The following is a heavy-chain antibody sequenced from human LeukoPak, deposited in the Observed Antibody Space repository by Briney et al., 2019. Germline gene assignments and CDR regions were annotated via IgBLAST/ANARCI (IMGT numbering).Heavy chain of an antibody. CDR1: GFTFDDYA. Sequence: GGSLRLSCAASGFTFDDYAMHWVRQAPGKGLEWVSLISGDGGSTYYADSVKGRFTISRDNSKNSLYLQMNSLRTEDTALYYCAKEAIFGVHLGCYGMDVWGQGTTVTVSS. CDR3: AKEAIFGVHLGCYGMDV. D-gene: IGHD3-3*01. V-gene: IGHV3-43*02. CDR2: ISGDGGST. J-gene: IGHJ6*02.